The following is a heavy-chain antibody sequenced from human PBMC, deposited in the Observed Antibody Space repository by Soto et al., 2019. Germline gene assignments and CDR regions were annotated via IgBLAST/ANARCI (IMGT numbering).Heavy chain of an antibody. J-gene: IGHJ4*02. CDR2: IIPIFGTA. CDR1: GGTFSSYA. Sequence: QVQLVQSGAEVPKPVFSVKVSCKASGGTFSSYAISWVRQAPGQGLEWMGGIIPIFGTANYAQKFQGRVTITADESTSTAYMELSSLRSEDTAVYYCAASRITMIVVVNHFDYWGQGALVTVSS. CDR3: AASRITMIVVVNHFDY. V-gene: IGHV1-69*01. D-gene: IGHD3-22*01.